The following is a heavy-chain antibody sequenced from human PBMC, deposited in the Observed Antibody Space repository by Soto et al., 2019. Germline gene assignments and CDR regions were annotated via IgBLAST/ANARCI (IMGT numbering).Heavy chain of an antibody. CDR2: IIPIFGTA. V-gene: IGHV1-69*01. J-gene: IGHJ6*02. CDR3: ASPYDSTGYYRANSVYGMDV. Sequence: QVQLVQSGAEVKKPGSSVKVSCKASGGTFSSYAISWVRQAPGQGLEWMGGIIPIFGTANYAQKFQGRVTITADESTSTAYMELSSLRSDDTGGYYCASPYDSTGYYRANSVYGMDVWGQGTTVTVSS. CDR1: GGTFSSYA. D-gene: IGHD3-22*01.